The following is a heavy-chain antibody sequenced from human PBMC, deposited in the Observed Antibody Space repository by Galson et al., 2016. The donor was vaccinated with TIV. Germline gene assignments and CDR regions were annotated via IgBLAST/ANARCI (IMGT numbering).Heavy chain of an antibody. V-gene: IGHV3-53*01. CDR2: TYTDDTT. D-gene: IGHD1-1*01. Sequence: SLRLSCAASGFTVSSNYMSWVRQAPGKGLEWVSITYTDDTTYYAQSVKGRFTISRGTSKNMLYLQMNSLRAEDTAFYYCATSTRPNDLDYWGQGILVTVSS. J-gene: IGHJ4*02. CDR3: ATSTRPNDLDY. CDR1: GFTVSSNY.